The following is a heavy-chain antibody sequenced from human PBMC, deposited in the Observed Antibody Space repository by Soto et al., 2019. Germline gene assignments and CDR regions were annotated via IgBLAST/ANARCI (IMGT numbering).Heavy chain of an antibody. J-gene: IGHJ6*02. D-gene: IGHD2-21*02. CDR3: AREAALLFGGNSDYYSTMDV. CDR2: IYDSGST. V-gene: IGHV4-59*12. CDR1: GGSLISYY. Sequence: SGTLSLTCTVSGGSLISYYWSWIRQPPGKGLEWIGYIYDSGSTSYNPSLKSRVTISVDTSKNQFSLKLSSVTAADTAFYYCAREAALLFGGNSDYYSTMDVWGQGTTVTVSS.